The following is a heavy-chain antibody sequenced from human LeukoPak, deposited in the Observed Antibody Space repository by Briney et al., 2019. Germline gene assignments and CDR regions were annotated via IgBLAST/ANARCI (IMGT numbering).Heavy chain of an antibody. Sequence: ASETLSLTCTVSGGSISSYYWSWIRQPPGKGLEWIGYIYYSGSANYNPSLKSRVTISVDTSKNQFSLKLSSVTAADTAVYYCARAPIIAAAGSDIGELDYWGQGTLVTVSS. J-gene: IGHJ4*02. D-gene: IGHD6-13*01. CDR2: IYYSGSA. CDR1: GGSISSYY. CDR3: ARAPIIAAAGSDIGELDY. V-gene: IGHV4-59*08.